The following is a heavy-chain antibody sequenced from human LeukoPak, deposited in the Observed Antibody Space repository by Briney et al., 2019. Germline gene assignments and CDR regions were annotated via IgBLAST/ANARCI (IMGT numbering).Heavy chain of an antibody. CDR3: AKDLGYDYVWGEGNLYDY. CDR1: GFTFSSYG. CDR2: ISGDGKGR. V-gene: IGHV3-23*01. D-gene: IGHD3-16*01. Sequence: GGSLRLSCAASGFTFSSYGMSWVRQAPGKGVQWVSAISGDGKGRDYPDSVKGRFTISRDNSKNTLYLQMDSLRAEDTAVYYCAKDLGYDYVWGEGNLYDYWGQGTLVTVSS. J-gene: IGHJ4*02.